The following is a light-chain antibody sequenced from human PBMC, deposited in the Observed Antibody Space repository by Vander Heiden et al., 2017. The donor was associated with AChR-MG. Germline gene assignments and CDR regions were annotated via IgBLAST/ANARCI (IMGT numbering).Light chain of an antibody. J-gene: IGLJ2*01. CDR1: SSNIGNNY. CDR2: DNY. CDR3: GNWGSRLSALL. Sequence: QSVLTQPPSVSAAPGQKVTISCSGSSSNIGNNYVSWYQKLPGTEPKRLIEDNYNRPSGIPDRFAGSKSGTSETLDITGLQTGNKTEDDGGNWGSRLSALLFHGGTNLTVL. V-gene: IGLV1-51*01.